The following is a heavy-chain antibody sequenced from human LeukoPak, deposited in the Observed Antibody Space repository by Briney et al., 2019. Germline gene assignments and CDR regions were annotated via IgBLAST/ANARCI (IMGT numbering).Heavy chain of an antibody. D-gene: IGHD3-16*01. CDR1: GFTFSTHA. V-gene: IGHV3-23*01. CDR2: ISASGGST. CDR3: AKDRALVRSAYFDY. J-gene: IGHJ4*02. Sequence: GGSLRLSCAASGFTFSTHAMSWVRQAPGKGLEWVSDISASGGSTYYADSVKGRFTVSRDNSKNTLYLQMGSLRADDTAAYYCAKDRALVRSAYFDYWGQGTLVIVSS.